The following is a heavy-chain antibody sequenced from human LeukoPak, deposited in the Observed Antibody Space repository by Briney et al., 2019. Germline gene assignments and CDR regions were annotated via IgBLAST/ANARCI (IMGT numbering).Heavy chain of an antibody. V-gene: IGHV1-2*02. Sequence: GASLRVSCKASGYTVTSYYINSVPQAPGQRRECMAWMNPNSGVTSYAQKFQARVTMTRDTSISTGYMELSRLRFDERAVYYCAINKSPKPLDYWGQGTLVSVSS. J-gene: IGHJ4*02. CDR2: MNPNSGVT. CDR1: GYTVTSYY. CDR3: AINKSPKPLDY.